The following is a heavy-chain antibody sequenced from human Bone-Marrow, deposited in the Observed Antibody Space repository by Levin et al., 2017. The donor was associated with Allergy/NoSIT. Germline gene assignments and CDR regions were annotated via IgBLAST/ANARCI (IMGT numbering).Heavy chain of an antibody. CDR3: AKDLTPAYYYGSGSYYSPLDY. CDR2: ISYDGSNK. J-gene: IGHJ4*02. CDR1: GFTFSSYG. V-gene: IGHV3-30*18. D-gene: IGHD3-10*01. Sequence: GESLKISCAASGFTFSSYGMHWVRQAPGKGLEWVAVISYDGSNKYYADSVKGRFTISRDNSKNTLYLQMNSLRAEDTAVYYCAKDLTPAYYYGSGSYYSPLDYWGQGTLVTVSS.